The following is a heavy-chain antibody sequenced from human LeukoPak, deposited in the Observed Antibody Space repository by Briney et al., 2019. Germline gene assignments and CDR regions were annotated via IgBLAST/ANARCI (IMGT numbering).Heavy chain of an antibody. CDR2: TYYRSKLYN. D-gene: IGHD3-10*01. CDR3: AMSGKGLVSIDY. CDR1: GDIVSSNSAA. V-gene: IGHV6-1*01. Sequence: SQTLSLTCALSGDIVSSNSAAWNWIRQSPSRGLEWLGRTYYRSKLYNDYAVSVKSRITINPDTSKNQFSLQLNSVTPEDTAVYYCAMSGKGLVSIDYWGQGTLVTVSS. J-gene: IGHJ4*02.